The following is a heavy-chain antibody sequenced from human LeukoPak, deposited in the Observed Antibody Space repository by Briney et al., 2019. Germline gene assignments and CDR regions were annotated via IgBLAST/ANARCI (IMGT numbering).Heavy chain of an antibody. V-gene: IGHV5-51*01. J-gene: IGHJ4*02. Sequence: ESLKISCKGSGYSFTTYWIGWVRQVPGKGLEWMGLIYPGDSDTRGSPSFQGLVTMSADRSVTTAYLQWSSLKSSDTAMYYCARLVGGVAGMGDYFDSWGQGTLVTVSS. CDR1: GYSFTTYW. CDR3: ARLVGGVAGMGDYFDS. D-gene: IGHD6-19*01. CDR2: IYPGDSDT.